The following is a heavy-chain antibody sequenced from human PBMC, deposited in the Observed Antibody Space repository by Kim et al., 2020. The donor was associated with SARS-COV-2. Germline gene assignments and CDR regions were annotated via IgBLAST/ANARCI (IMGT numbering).Heavy chain of an antibody. V-gene: IGHV1-69*13. J-gene: IGHJ6*02. CDR2: IIPIFGTA. D-gene: IGHD2-15*01. Sequence: SVKVSCKASGGTFSSYAISWVRQAPGQGLEWMGGIIPIFGTANYAQKFQGRVTITADESTSTAYMELSSLRSEDTAVYYCARVGGSRYKTDYYYYGMDVWGQGTTVTVSS. CDR3: ARVGGSRYKTDYYYYGMDV. CDR1: GGTFSSYA.